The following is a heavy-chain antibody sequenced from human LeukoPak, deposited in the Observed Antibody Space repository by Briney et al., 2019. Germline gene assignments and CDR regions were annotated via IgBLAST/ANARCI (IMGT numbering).Heavy chain of an antibody. CDR3: ARERHCSSTSCYVLWFDP. J-gene: IGHJ5*02. Sequence: GGSLRLFCAASGFTFSSYGMHRVRQAPGKGLEWVAVIWYDGSNKYYADSVKGRFTISRDNSKNTLYLQMNSLRAEDTAVYYCARERHCSSTSCYVLWFDPWGQGTLVTVSS. CDR2: IWYDGSNK. CDR1: GFTFSSYG. V-gene: IGHV3-33*01. D-gene: IGHD2-2*01.